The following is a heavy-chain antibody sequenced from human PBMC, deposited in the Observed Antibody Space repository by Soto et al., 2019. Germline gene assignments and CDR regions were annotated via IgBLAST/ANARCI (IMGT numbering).Heavy chain of an antibody. Sequence: QVQLVESGGGVVQPGRSLRLSCAAYGFTFSSYGMHWVRQAPGKGLEWMAVISYDGSNKYYADSLKGRFTISRDNSMHTLYLKRNSLIGEDTAVYYCANVPGFCSGGRCPNWFAPWGQGTLVTV. CDR1: GFTFSSYG. J-gene: IGHJ5*02. CDR2: ISYDGSNK. CDR3: ANVPGFCSGGRCPNWFAP. D-gene: IGHD2-15*01. V-gene: IGHV3-30*18.